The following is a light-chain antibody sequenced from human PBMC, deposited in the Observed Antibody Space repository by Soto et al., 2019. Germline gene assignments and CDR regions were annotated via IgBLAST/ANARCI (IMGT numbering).Light chain of an antibody. CDR2: DVS. Sequence: SVLTQPASVSGSPGQSIAISCTGTSSGVGAYNYVSWYQQHPGKAPKLMIYDVSNRPSGVSNRFSGSKSGNTASLTISGLQAEDEADYYCNSYTTSSTYVFGTGTKVTVL. V-gene: IGLV2-14*03. J-gene: IGLJ1*01. CDR1: SSGVGAYNY. CDR3: NSYTTSSTYV.